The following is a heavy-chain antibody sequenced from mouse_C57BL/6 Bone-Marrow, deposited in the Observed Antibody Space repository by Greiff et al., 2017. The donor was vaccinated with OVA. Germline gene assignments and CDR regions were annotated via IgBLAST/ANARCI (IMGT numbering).Heavy chain of an antibody. J-gene: IGHJ1*03. D-gene: IGHD1-1*01. Sequence: QVQLQQSGAELVKPGASVKISCKASGYAFSSYWMNWVKQRPGKGLEWIGQIYPGDGDTNYNGKFKGKATLTADKSSSTAYMQLSSLTSEDSAVYFCASSYYYGSEDWYFDVWGTGTTVTVSS. CDR3: ASSYYYGSEDWYFDV. V-gene: IGHV1-80*01. CDR2: IYPGDGDT. CDR1: GYAFSSYW.